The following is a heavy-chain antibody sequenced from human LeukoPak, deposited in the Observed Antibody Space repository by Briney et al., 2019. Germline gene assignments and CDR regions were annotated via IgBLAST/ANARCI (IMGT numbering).Heavy chain of an antibody. Sequence: SETLSLTCTVSGGSISSGGYYWSWIRQHPGKGLEWIGYIYYSGSTYYNPSLKSRVTISVDTSKNQFSLKLSSVTAADTAVYYCAAARLSGSYYGIDAFDVWGQGTMVTVSS. D-gene: IGHD1-26*01. V-gene: IGHV4-31*03. CDR2: IYYSGST. CDR1: GGSISSGGYY. J-gene: IGHJ3*01. CDR3: AAARLSGSYYGIDAFDV.